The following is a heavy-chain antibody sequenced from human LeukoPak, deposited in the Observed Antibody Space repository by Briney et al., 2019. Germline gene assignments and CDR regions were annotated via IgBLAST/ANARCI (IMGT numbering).Heavy chain of an antibody. V-gene: IGHV1-69*04. D-gene: IGHD4-17*01. J-gene: IGHJ6*02. CDR3: AREFEGYDDYSDSYYGMDV. CDR2: IIPIFGIA. Sequence: GASVKVSCKASGGTFSSYAISWVRQAPGQGLEWMGRIIPIFGIANFAQKFQGRVTITADKSTSTAYMELSSLRSEDTAVYYCAREFEGYDDYSDSYYGMDVWGQGTTVTVSS. CDR1: GGTFSSYA.